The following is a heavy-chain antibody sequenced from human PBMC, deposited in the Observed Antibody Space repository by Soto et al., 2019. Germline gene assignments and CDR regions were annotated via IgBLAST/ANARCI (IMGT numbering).Heavy chain of an antibody. CDR3: ARPGFSSSWYRMDV. V-gene: IGHV5-51*01. Sequence: LKISCKPSGYKFTSYWIGWVRQMPGKGLEWMGIIYPDDSDTTYSPSFEGQVTISADKSISTAYLQWSSLKASDTATYYCARPGFSSSWYRMDVWGQGTTVTVSS. CDR1: GYKFTSYW. J-gene: IGHJ6*02. CDR2: IYPDDSDT. D-gene: IGHD6-13*01.